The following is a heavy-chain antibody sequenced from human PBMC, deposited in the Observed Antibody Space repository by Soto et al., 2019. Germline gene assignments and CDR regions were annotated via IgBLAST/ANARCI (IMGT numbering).Heavy chain of an antibody. J-gene: IGHJ1*01. CDR2: ISYDGSNK. Sequence: QVQLVESGGGVVQPGRALRLSCAASGFTFSSYGMHWVRQAPGKGLEWVAVISYDGSNKYYADSVKGRFTISRDNSKNTLYLQMNSLRAEVTAVYYCAKDRGIVDYYDSSGYFQHWGQGTLVTVSS. CDR3: AKDRGIVDYYDSSGYFQH. CDR1: GFTFSSYG. D-gene: IGHD3-22*01. V-gene: IGHV3-30*18.